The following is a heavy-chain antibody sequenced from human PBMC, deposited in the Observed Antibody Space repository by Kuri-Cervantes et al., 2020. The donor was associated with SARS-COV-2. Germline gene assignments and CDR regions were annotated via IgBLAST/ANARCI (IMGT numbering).Heavy chain of an antibody. CDR3: AKGISVEKVRVGEN. D-gene: IGHD3-16*01. CDR2: ITGSAGRT. V-gene: IGHV3-23*01. CDR1: GFTFSSYA. J-gene: IGHJ4*02. Sequence: GESLKISCSASGFTFSSYAMTWVRQAPGKGLEWVSTITGSAGRTNYADSVKGRFTISRDNSKNTMYLQMNSVRAEDTALYYCAKGISVEKVRVGENWGQGTLVTVSS.